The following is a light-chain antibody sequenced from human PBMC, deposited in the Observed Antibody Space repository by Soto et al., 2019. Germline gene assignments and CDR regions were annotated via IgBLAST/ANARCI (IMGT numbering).Light chain of an antibody. Sequence: EIVLTQSPATLSLSPGEGATLXXRAXXXXSSYLAWYQQKPGQAPRLLIYDASNRATGIPARFSGSGSGTDFTLIISSLEPEDFAVYYCQQRSNWPVTFGLGTKVEV. CDR2: DAS. CDR3: QQRSNWPVT. CDR1: XXXSSY. V-gene: IGKV3-11*01. J-gene: IGKJ1*01.